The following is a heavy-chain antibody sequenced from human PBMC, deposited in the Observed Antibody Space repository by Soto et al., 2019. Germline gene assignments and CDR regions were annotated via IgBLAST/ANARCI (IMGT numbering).Heavy chain of an antibody. D-gene: IGHD6-13*01. V-gene: IGHV4-59*01. CDR1: GGSISSYY. Sequence: PSETLSLTCTVSGGSISSYYWSWIRQPPGKGLEWIGYIYYSGSTNYNPSLKSRVTISVDTSKNQFSLKLSSVTAADTAVYYCARDRHSSSWYRRAWFDPWGQGTLVTVSS. CDR2: IYYSGST. CDR3: ARDRHSSSWYRRAWFDP. J-gene: IGHJ5*02.